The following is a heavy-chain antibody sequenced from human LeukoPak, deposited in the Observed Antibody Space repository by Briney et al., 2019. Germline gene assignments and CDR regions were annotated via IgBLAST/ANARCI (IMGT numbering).Heavy chain of an antibody. J-gene: IGHJ4*02. CDR2: ISYEGSNK. Sequence: PGGSLRLSCAASGFTFSSYAMHWVRQAPGKGLEWVAVISYEGSNKYYADSVKGRFTISRDDSKNTLYLQMNSLRAEDTAVYYCARDSGSRPEYYFGYWGQGTLVTVSS. V-gene: IGHV3-30*04. CDR3: ARDSGSRPEYYFGY. D-gene: IGHD5-12*01. CDR1: GFTFSSYA.